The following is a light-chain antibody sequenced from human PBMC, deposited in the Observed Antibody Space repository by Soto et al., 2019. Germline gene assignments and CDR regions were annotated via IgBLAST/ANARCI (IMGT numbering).Light chain of an antibody. J-gene: IGKJ5*01. Sequence: IVLTQYPSTLSLSPGERATLSCRASQSFXSDFAWYQPKPGQAPRVLIXDQSNRATGIPARFIGSGSGKDFTLTISSLEPEDFSVYYCQQRSSWSLSTFGQGTRLDIK. CDR3: QQRSSWSLST. V-gene: IGKV3-11*01. CDR2: DQS. CDR1: QSFXSD.